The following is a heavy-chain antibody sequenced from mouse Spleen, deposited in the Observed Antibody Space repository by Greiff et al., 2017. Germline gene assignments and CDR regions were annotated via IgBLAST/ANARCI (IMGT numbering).Heavy chain of an antibody. CDR3: ARSLANWDENGGAY. CDR1: GYTFTDYY. D-gene: IGHD4-1*01. Sequence: EVQLQQSGPELVKPGASVKISCKASGYTFTDYYMNWVKQSHGKSLEWIGDINPNNGGTSYNQKFKGKATLTVDKSSSTAYMELRSLTSEDSAVYYCARSLANWDENGGAYWGQGTLVTVSA. J-gene: IGHJ3*01. V-gene: IGHV1-26*01. CDR2: INPNNGGT.